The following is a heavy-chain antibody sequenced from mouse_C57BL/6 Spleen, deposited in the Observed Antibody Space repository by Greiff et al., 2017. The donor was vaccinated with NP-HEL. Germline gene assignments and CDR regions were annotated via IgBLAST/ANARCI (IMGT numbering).Heavy chain of an antibody. J-gene: IGHJ4*01. Sequence: EVQVVESGGGLVQPKGSLKLSCAASGFSFNTYAMNWVRQAPGKGLEWVARIRSKSNNYATYYADSVKDRFTISRDDSESMLYLQMNNLKTEDTAMYYCVRHYYGSLYAMDYWGQGTSVTVSS. CDR3: VRHYYGSLYAMDY. CDR2: IRSKSNNYAT. CDR1: GFSFNTYA. D-gene: IGHD1-1*01. V-gene: IGHV10-1*01.